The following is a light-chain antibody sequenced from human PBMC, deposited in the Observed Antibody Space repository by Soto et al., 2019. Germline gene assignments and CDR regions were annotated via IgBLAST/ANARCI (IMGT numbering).Light chain of an antibody. CDR1: RSNIGSNT. CDR2: NNN. Sequence: QLVLTQPPSASGTPGQRVTISCSGSRSNIGSNTVNWYQQLPGTAPKLLIYNNNQRPSGVPDRFSGSKSGTSASLAISGLQSEDEADYYCAAWDDSLNGPVFGGGTKLTVL. V-gene: IGLV1-44*01. J-gene: IGLJ2*01. CDR3: AAWDDSLNGPV.